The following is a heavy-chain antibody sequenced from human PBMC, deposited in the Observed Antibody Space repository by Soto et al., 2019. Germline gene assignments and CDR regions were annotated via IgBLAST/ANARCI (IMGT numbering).Heavy chain of an antibody. V-gene: IGHV3-33*01. CDR1: GFTFSSYG. J-gene: IGHJ4*02. Sequence: GGSLRLSCAASGFTFSSYGMHWVRQAPGKGLEWVAVIWYDGSKKYYADSVKGRFTISRDNSKNTLYLQMNSLRAEDTAVYYCARDGYYYDSSVYYYFDYWGQGTLVTVSS. D-gene: IGHD3-22*01. CDR2: IWYDGSKK. CDR3: ARDGYYYDSSVYYYFDY.